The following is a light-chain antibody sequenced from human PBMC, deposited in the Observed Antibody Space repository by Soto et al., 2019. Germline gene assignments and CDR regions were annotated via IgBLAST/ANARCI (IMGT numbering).Light chain of an antibody. Sequence: DIQMTQSPSSLSASVGARVTSTCRASQGITNYLNWYQQKLGQAPRLLIYAASTLESGVPSRFSGSGSETDFTLSITSLQPEDFATYYCQQGHTFPWTFGQGTKVDIK. CDR3: QQGHTFPWT. J-gene: IGKJ1*01. CDR1: QGITNY. V-gene: IGKV1-39*01. CDR2: AAS.